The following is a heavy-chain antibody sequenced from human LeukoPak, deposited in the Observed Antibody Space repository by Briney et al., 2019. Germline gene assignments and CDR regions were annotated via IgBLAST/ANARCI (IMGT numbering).Heavy chain of an antibody. CDR1: GGSINSTSYY. CDR2: IYYGGST. Sequence: SETLSLTCTVSGGSINSTSYYWGWIRQPPGKGLEWIGSIYYGGSTYYNPSLKSRVTILVDVDTSKNQFSLKLSSVTAADTAVYYCASLPTVYSRDYLALWGQGTLVTVSS. J-gene: IGHJ4*02. CDR3: ASLPTVYSRDYLAL. D-gene: IGHD3-22*01. V-gene: IGHV4-39*07.